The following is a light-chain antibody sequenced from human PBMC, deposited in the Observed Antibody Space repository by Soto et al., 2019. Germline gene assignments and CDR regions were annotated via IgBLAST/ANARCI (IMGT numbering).Light chain of an antibody. CDR2: SAS. CDR3: QRTYNAPRT. V-gene: IGKV1-27*01. CDR1: QGISSY. J-gene: IGKJ1*01. Sequence: DIQFTQSPSSLSGALGPTGTTTLRGTQGISSYLNWYRQKPGKVPKLLIYSASNLQSGVPSRFSGSGSGTDFTLTISSLQTEDVATYYGQRTYNAPRTFGQGTKVDIK.